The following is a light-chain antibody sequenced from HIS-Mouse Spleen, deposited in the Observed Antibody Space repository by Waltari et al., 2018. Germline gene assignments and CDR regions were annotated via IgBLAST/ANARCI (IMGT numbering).Light chain of an antibody. CDR3: QQRSNWPPWT. Sequence: EIVLTQSPATLSWSPGERATLSCRARQSVSSYLAWYQQKPGQAPRLLTYDASNRATGIPARFSGSGSGTDFTLTISSLEPEDFAVYYCQQRSNWPPWTFGQGTKVEIK. V-gene: IGKV3-11*01. CDR1: QSVSSY. CDR2: DAS. J-gene: IGKJ1*01.